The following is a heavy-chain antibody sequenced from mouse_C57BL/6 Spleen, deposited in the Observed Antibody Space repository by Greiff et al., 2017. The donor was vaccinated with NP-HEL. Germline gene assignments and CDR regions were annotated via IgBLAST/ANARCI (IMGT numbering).Heavy chain of an antibody. V-gene: IGHV1-50*01. CDR1: GYTFTSYW. CDR2: IDPSDSYT. D-gene: IGHD3-2*02. J-gene: IGHJ3*01. CDR3: ARQLRLHADFTY. Sequence: QVQLQQPGAELVKPGASVKLSCKASGYTFTSYWMQWVKQRPGQGLEWIGEIDPSDSYTNYNQKFKGKATLTVDTSSSTAYMQLSSLTSEDSAVYYCARQLRLHADFTYWGQGTLVTVSA.